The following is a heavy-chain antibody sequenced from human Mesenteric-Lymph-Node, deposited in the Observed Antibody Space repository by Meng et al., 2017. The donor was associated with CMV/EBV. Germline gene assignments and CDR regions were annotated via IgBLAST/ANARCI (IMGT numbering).Heavy chain of an antibody. J-gene: IGHJ5*02. CDR2: ISAYNGNT. CDR1: GYTFTSYG. V-gene: IGHV1-18*01. Sequence: ASVKVSCKASGYTFTSYGISWVRQAPGQGLEWMGWISAYNGNTNYAQKLQGRVTMTTDTSTSTAYMELRSLRFDDTAVYYCARDLGGYCSGGSCYSWFDPWGQGTLVTVSS. CDR3: ARDLGGYCSGGSCYSWFDP. D-gene: IGHD2-15*01.